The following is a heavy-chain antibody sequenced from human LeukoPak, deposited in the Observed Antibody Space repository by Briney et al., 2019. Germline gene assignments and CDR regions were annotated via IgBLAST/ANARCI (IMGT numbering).Heavy chain of an antibody. CDR2: IWYDGSNK. V-gene: IGHV3-33*06. CDR1: GFTFSSYG. J-gene: IGHJ4*02. CDR3: AKSDAAYGDYLTSFDY. D-gene: IGHD4-17*01. Sequence: GGSLRLSCAASGFTFSSYGMHWVRQSPGKGLEWVAVIWYDGSNKYYADSVKGRFTISRDNSKNTLYLQMNSLRAEDTAVYYCAKSDAAYGDYLTSFDYWGQGTLVTVSS.